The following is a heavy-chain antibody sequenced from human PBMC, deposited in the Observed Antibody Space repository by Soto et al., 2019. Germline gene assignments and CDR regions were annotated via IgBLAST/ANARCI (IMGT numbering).Heavy chain of an antibody. CDR2: INSDGSST. J-gene: IGHJ3*02. CDR3: ARDSEDTAMASLSYAFDI. V-gene: IGHV3-74*01. Sequence: GGSLRLSCAASGFTFSSYWMHWVRQAPGKGLVWVSRINSDGSSTSYADSVKGRFTISRDNAKNTLYLQMNSLRAEDTAMYYCARDSEDTAMASLSYAFDIWGQGTMVTVSS. D-gene: IGHD5-18*01. CDR1: GFTFSSYW.